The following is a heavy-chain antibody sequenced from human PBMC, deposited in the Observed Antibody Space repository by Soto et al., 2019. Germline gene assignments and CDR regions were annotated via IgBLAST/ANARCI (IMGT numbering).Heavy chain of an antibody. Sequence: QVQLVESGGGLVKPEGSLRLSCAVSGFTFSDYYMTWIRQAPGTGLEWVSYISSRTSHTNYADSVKGRFTISRDNAKNSLFLQMNSLRAEDTAVYYCARGRGAAADYFDFWGQGTLVTVSS. D-gene: IGHD6-13*01. J-gene: IGHJ4*02. V-gene: IGHV3-11*05. CDR2: ISSRTSHT. CDR3: ARGRGAAADYFDF. CDR1: GFTFSDYY.